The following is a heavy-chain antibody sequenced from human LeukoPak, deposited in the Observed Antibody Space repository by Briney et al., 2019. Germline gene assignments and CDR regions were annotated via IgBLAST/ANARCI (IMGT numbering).Heavy chain of an antibody. CDR2: ITHSGNT. V-gene: IGHV4-34*01. CDR1: GGSFSTWY. J-gene: IGHJ4*02. CDR3: ALFSVDYWDFDS. Sequence: PSETLSLTCAVYGGSFSTWYWSWVRQPPGKGLEWIGEITHSGNTHYNPSLKSRVSISVDTSKKQFSLKLSSVTAADTAVYYCALFSVDYWDFDSWGKGTLLTVSS. D-gene: IGHD4-11*01.